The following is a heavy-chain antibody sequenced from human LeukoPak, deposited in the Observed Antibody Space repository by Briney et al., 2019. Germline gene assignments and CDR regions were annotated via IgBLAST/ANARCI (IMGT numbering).Heavy chain of an antibody. D-gene: IGHD6-13*01. J-gene: IGHJ4*02. CDR2: ISSSSSYI. CDR3: ARDDHSSSWYY. CDR1: GFTFSSYS. Sequence: PGGSLRLSCAASGFTFSSYSMNWVRQAPGKGLELVSSISSSSSYIYYADSVKGRFTISRDSAKNSLYLQMNSLRAEDTAVYYCARDDHSSSWYYWGQGTLVTVSS. V-gene: IGHV3-21*01.